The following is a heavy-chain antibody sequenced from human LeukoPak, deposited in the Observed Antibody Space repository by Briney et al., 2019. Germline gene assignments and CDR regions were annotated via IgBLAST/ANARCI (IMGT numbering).Heavy chain of an antibody. J-gene: IGHJ5*02. Sequence: PSETLSLTCTVSGGSISSSGYYWGWIRQPPGQGLEWIASIYYSGSTYYNPSLKSRVTISVDTSKNQLSLKLSSLTAADTAVYYCARHEYSGSYYGLSWFDPWGQGTLVTVSS. V-gene: IGHV4-39*01. CDR2: IYYSGST. CDR3: ARHEYSGSYYGLSWFDP. CDR1: GGSISSSGYY. D-gene: IGHD1-26*01.